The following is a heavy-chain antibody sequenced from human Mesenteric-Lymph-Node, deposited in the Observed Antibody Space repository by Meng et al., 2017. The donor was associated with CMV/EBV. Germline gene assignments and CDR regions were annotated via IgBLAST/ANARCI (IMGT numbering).Heavy chain of an antibody. J-gene: IGHJ5*01. CDR1: GFIFSDYY. CDR2: VSGSGTIR. CDR3: ARSPYELIYAGWFDS. D-gene: IGHD3/OR15-3a*01. Sequence: GESLKISCAASGFIFSDYYMSWIRQAPGKGPEWVSYVSGSGTIRYYADSVKGRFTISRDNSKNTLYLLANNLRAEDTAVYYCARSPYELIYAGWFDSWGQGTLVTVSS. V-gene: IGHV3-11*01.